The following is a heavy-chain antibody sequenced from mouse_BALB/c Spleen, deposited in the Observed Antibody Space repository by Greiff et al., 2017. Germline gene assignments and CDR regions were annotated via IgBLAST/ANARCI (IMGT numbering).Heavy chain of an antibody. CDR3: ARQTDGNYAMDY. J-gene: IGHJ4*01. Sequence: EVKLVESGGGLVQPGGSLKLSCAASGFTFSSYTMSWVRQTPEKRLEWVAYISNGGGSTYYPDTVKGRFTVSRDNAKNTLYLQMSSLKSEDTAMYYCARQTDGNYAMDYWGEGTSVTVSS. V-gene: IGHV5-12-2*01. CDR1: GFTFSSYT. CDR2: ISNGGGST.